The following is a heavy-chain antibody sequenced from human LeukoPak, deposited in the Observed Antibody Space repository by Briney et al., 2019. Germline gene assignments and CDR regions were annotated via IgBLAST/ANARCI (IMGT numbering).Heavy chain of an antibody. CDR1: GGSISSGDYY. V-gene: IGHV4-30-4*01. J-gene: IGHJ5*02. CDR3: ANARQWYYYGSGPTDNWFDP. CDR2: IYYSGST. D-gene: IGHD3-10*01. Sequence: SETLSLTCTVSGGSISSGDYYWSWIRQPPGKGLEWIGYIYYSGSTYYNPSLKSRVTISVDTSKNQFSLKLSSVTAADTAVYYCANARQWYYYGSGPTDNWFDPWGQGTLVTVSS.